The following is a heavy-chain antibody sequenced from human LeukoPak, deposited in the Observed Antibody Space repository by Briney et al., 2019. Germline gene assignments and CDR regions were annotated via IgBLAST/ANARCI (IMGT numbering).Heavy chain of an antibody. Sequence: ASMKVSCKVSGYTLTELSMHWVRQAPGKGLEWMGGFDPEDGETIYAQKFQGRVTMTEDTSTDTAYMELSSLRSEDVAVYYCATAAYCGGDCYGFDYWGQGTLVTVSS. J-gene: IGHJ4*02. CDR2: FDPEDGET. CDR1: GYTLTELS. CDR3: ATAAYCGGDCYGFDY. D-gene: IGHD2-21*02. V-gene: IGHV1-24*01.